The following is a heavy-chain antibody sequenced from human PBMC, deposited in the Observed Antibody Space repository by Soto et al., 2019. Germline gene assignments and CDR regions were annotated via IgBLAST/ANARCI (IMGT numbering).Heavy chain of an antibody. CDR1: GFSLSTSGVG. D-gene: IGHD2-15*01. CDR2: IYWADDK. V-gene: IGHV2-5*02. J-gene: IGHJ2*01. CDR3: AHSGGSCYPMCWDFAL. Sequence: QITLKESGPTLVNPTQTLTLTCTFSGFSLSTSGVGVGWISQPQGKALEGLALIYWADDKRYSPSLKRRLTIPKDTHKNQVVLTMTNIDPVDTATYDCAHSGGSCYPMCWDFALWCLCTLVTVSS.